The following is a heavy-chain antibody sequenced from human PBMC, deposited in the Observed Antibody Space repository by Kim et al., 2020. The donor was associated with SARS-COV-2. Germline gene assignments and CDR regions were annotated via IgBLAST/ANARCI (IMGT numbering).Heavy chain of an antibody. CDR3: ARLRRTYASDL. CDR2: INPRSENM. V-gene: IGHV1-8*01. Sequence: ASVKVSCTASGYSFTTDDINWVRQAPGQGLEWMGWINPRSENMGYAPKFRGRVIMATDTATNTAYMDVHNLGSDDTALYYCARLRRTYASDLWGQGTFVTVSS. D-gene: IGHD2-2*01. CDR1: GYSFTTDD. J-gene: IGHJ4*02.